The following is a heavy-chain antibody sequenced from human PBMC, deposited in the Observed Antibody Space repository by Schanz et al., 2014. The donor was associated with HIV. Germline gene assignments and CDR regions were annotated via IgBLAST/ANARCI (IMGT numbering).Heavy chain of an antibody. CDR1: GFTFSSYG. J-gene: IGHJ6*02. CDR2: IWYDGSNT. D-gene: IGHD3-22*01. CDR3: AKDRNYYDSKYRGKGNYYYYYGMDV. Sequence: QVQLVESGGGVVQPGRSLRLSCAASGFTFSSYGMHWVRQAPGKGLEWVAVIWYDGSNTYYGDSEKGRFTISRDNSKNTLYLQMKSLRAEDTAVYYCAKDRNYYDSKYRGKGNYYYYYGMDVWGQGTTVTVSS. V-gene: IGHV3-33*06.